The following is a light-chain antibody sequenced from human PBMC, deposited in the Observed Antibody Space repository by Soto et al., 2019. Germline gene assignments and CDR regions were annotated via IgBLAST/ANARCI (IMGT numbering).Light chain of an antibody. CDR2: DAS. Sequence: DIQMTQSPSTLSASVGDRVSITWRASQSISSWLAWYQQKPGKAPKLLIYDASSLKSGVPSRFSGSGSGTEFSLTISSLQPDDFATYYCQQYNSYWGTFGQGTKVDI. J-gene: IGKJ1*01. V-gene: IGKV1-5*01. CDR1: QSISSW. CDR3: QQYNSYWGT.